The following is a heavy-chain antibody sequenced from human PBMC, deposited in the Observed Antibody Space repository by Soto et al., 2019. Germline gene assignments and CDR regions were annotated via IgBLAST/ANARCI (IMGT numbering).Heavy chain of an antibody. Sequence: GGSLRLSCAASGFTFSSYSMNWVRQAPGKGLEWVSYISSSSSTIYYADSVKGRFTISRDNAKNSLYLQMNSLRDEDTAVYYCARDYTVTTFNYYYGMDVWGQGTTVTVSS. CDR1: GFTFSSYS. D-gene: IGHD4-17*01. V-gene: IGHV3-48*02. CDR2: ISSSSSTI. J-gene: IGHJ6*02. CDR3: ARDYTVTTFNYYYGMDV.